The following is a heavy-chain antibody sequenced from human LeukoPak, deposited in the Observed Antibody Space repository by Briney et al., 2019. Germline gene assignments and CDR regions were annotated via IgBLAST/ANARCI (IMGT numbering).Heavy chain of an antibody. Sequence: GGSQRLSCAASGFTFSSSWMTWVRQAPGKGLEWVAHIKEDGNEEYYVDSVKGRFTISRDNAKNSLYLQMNSLRAEDTAAYYCARIGAGSSRDYWGQGTLVTVSS. J-gene: IGHJ4*02. CDR2: IKEDGNEE. V-gene: IGHV3-7*04. CDR1: GFTFSSSW. D-gene: IGHD6-13*01. CDR3: ARIGAGSSRDY.